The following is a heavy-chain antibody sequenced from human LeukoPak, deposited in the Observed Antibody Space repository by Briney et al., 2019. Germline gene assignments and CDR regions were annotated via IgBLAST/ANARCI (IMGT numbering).Heavy chain of an antibody. Sequence: GASVKVSCKGSGYTFTSDYIHWVRQAPGQGLEWLGIINPSGGRTTYGQNFQGRVTMTRDTSTSTVYMELSSLRSEDTAVYYCARGSRFLDYWGHGTLVTVSS. D-gene: IGHD3-3*01. CDR3: ARGSRFLDY. CDR2: INPSGGRT. CDR1: GYTFTSDY. V-gene: IGHV1-46*01. J-gene: IGHJ4*01.